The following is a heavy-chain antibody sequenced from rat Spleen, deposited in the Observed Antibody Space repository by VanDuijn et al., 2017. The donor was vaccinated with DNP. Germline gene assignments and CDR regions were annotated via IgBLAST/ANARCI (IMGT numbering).Heavy chain of an antibody. D-gene: IGHD4-1*01. J-gene: IGHJ2*01. CDR1: GFSLTSYG. Sequence: QVQLKESGPGLVQPSQTLSLTCTVSGFSLTSYGVSWVRQPPGKGLEWMGVIWNSGGTRYDSSLKSRLTITKDTSKSQVFLKMNSLQTGDAATYYCAIANGNYWGQGVMVTVSS. CDR2: IWNSGGT. V-gene: IGHV2-41*01. CDR3: AIANGNY.